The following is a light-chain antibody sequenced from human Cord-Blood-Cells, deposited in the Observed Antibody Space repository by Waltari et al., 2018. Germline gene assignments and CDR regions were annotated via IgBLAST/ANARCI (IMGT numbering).Light chain of an antibody. V-gene: IGLV1-44*01. CDR3: AAWDDSLNGWV. Sequence: QSVLTQPPSASGTPGQRVTISCSGSSSNIESNTVNWYQQPPGTAPKLLIYSNNQRPSGVPDRFSGSKSGTSASLAISGLQSEDEADYYCAAWDDSLNGWVFGGGTKLTVL. CDR1: SSNIESNT. CDR2: SNN. J-gene: IGLJ3*02.